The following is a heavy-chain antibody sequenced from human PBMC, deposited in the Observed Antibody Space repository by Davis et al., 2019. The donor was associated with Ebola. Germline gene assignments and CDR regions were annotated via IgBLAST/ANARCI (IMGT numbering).Heavy chain of an antibody. CDR2: ISAYNGNT. D-gene: IGHD2-2*02. J-gene: IGHJ6*02. CDR1: GYTFTSYG. V-gene: IGHV1-18*01. CDR3: ARNGESQYQVLYGGYYHYGMGV. Sequence: ASVKVSCKASGYTFTSYGISWVRQAPGQGLEWMGWISAYNGNTNYAQTLQGRVTMTTDTSTSTAYMELRSLGSDETAVYYWARNGESQYQVLYGGYYHYGMGVWGQGTTVTVSS.